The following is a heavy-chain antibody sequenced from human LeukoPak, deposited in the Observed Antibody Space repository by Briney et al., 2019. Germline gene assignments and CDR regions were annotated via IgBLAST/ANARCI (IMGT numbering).Heavy chain of an antibody. CDR2: INHSGST. J-gene: IGHJ4*02. Sequence: SETLSLTCAVYGGSFSGYYWSWIRQPPGKGLEWIGEINHSGSTNYNPSLKSRVTISVDTSKNQFSLKLSSVTAADTAVYYCASRFMNYWGQGTLVTVSS. CDR1: GGSFSGYY. D-gene: IGHD3-16*01. V-gene: IGHV4-34*01. CDR3: ASRFMNY.